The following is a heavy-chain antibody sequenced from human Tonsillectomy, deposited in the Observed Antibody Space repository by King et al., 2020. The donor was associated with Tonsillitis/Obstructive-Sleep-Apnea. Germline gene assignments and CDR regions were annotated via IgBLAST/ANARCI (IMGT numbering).Heavy chain of an antibody. CDR1: GYTFTTYA. CDR3: AREVVVVPATYGWFDP. V-gene: IGHV7-4-1*02. J-gene: IGHJ5*02. Sequence: VQLVESGSELKKPGASVKVSCKASGYTFTTYAMNLVRQAPGQGLEWMGWINTNTGIPTYAQGFTGRFVFSLDTFVSTAYLQISSLKAEDTAVYYCAREVVVVPATYGWFDPWGQGTLVTVSS. CDR2: INTNTGIP. D-gene: IGHD2-2*01.